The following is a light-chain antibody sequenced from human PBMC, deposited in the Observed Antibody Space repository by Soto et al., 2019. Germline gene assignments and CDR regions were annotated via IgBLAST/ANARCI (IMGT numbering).Light chain of an antibody. V-gene: IGKV3-11*01. CDR1: ENVRTF. CDR3: QQHSHWPPWT. J-gene: IGKJ1*01. Sequence: EVVLTQSPATLSLSPGERATLSCRASENVRTFVDWYQQKPGQAPRLLIHGAYNRATGIPARFSGSGSGTDFTFTISNLEPEDFAVYYCQQHSHWPPWTFGQGTRVEI. CDR2: GAY.